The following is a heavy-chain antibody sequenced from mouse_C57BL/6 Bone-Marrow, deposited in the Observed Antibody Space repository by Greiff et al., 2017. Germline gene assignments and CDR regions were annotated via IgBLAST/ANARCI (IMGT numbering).Heavy chain of an antibody. CDR1: GFSLTSYG. CDR3: ARKDGGYYGLFAY. V-gene: IGHV2-2*01. J-gene: IGHJ3*01. Sequence: QVQLQQSGPGLVQPSQSLSITCTVSGFSLTSYGVHWVRQSPGKGLEWLGVIWSGGSTDYNAAFISRLSISKDNSKSQAFFKMNSLLADDTAIYYCARKDGGYYGLFAYWGQGTLGTVSA. CDR2: IWSGGST. D-gene: IGHD2-3*01.